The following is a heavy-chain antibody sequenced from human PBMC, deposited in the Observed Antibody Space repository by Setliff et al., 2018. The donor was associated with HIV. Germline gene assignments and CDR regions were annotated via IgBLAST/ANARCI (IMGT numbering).Heavy chain of an antibody. J-gene: IGHJ4*02. Sequence: SVKVSCKASGYSFASHSLHWVRQAPGQGLEWMGKIMPMLGTANYAQKFQGRVTITADESTSTVYMELSSLRSEDTALYYCARVFYSRGSGYYKGLDYWGQGTLVTVSS. V-gene: IGHV1-69*11. CDR2: IMPMLGTA. CDR1: GYSFASHS. D-gene: IGHD3-3*01. CDR3: ARVFYSRGSGYYKGLDY.